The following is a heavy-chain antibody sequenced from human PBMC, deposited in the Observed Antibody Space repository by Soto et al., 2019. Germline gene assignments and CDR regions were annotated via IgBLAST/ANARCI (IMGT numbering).Heavy chain of an antibody. D-gene: IGHD6-13*01. J-gene: IGHJ6*02. CDR2: ISAYNGNT. CDR3: AREGGAAAGTGIYYYQYGMDV. Sequence: ASVKVSCKASGYTFTSYGISWVRQAPGQGLEWMGWISAYNGNTNYAQKLQGRVTMTTDTSTSTAYMELRSLRSDDTAVYYCAREGGAAAGTGIYYYQYGMDVLGQGTTVTVS. CDR1: GYTFTSYG. V-gene: IGHV1-18*01.